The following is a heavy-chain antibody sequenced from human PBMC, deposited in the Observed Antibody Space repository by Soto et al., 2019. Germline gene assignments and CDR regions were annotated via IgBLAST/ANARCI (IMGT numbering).Heavy chain of an antibody. CDR1: GCTFTSYG. CDR3: ARELELPWFDP. V-gene: IGHV1-18*01. Sequence: ASVKVSCKASGCTFTSYGISWVRQAPGQGLEWMGWISAYDGNTNYAQKLQGRVTMTTDTSTSTAYMELRSLRSDDTAVYYCARELELPWFDPWGQGTLVTVSS. CDR2: ISAYDGNT. J-gene: IGHJ5*02. D-gene: IGHD1-7*01.